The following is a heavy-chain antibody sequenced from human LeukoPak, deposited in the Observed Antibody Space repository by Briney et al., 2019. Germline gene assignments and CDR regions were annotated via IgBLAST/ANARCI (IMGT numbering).Heavy chain of an antibody. V-gene: IGHV4-59*08. Sequence: SETLSLTCTVSGGSISGHYWSWMRQPPGKGLEWIGYIYYSGSTNYNPSLKSRVTISVDTSKNQFSLKLSSVTAADTAGYYCAGQAPVQPYGLDYWGQGTLVTVSS. J-gene: IGHJ4*02. CDR1: GGSISGHY. CDR3: AGQAPVQPYGLDY. D-gene: IGHD4-17*01. CDR2: IYYSGST.